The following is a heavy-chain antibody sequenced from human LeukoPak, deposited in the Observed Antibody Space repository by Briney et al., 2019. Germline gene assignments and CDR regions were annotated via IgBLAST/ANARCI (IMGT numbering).Heavy chain of an antibody. CDR1: GGSISSYY. V-gene: IGHV4-34*01. CDR3: ARARSSPYDYVWGGDRYYYGMDV. Sequence: PSETLSLTCTVSGGSISSYYWSWIRQPPGKGLEWIGEINHSGSTNYNPSLKSRVTISVDTSKNQFSLKLSSVTAADTAVYYCARARSSPYDYVWGGDRYYYGMDVWGQGTTVTVSS. J-gene: IGHJ6*02. CDR2: INHSGST. D-gene: IGHD3-16*01.